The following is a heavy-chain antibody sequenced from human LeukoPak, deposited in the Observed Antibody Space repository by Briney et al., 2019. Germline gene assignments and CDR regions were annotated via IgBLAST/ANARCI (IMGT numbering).Heavy chain of an antibody. CDR1: GFTFSSYA. CDR2: IYSGGST. J-gene: IGHJ4*02. D-gene: IGHD5-24*01. Sequence: SGGSLRLSCAASGFTFSSYAMSWVRQAPGKGLEWVSVIYSGGSTYYADSVKGRFTISRDNSKNTLYLQMNSLRAEDTAVYYCARDMMATIIWGQGTLVTVSS. V-gene: IGHV3-66*01. CDR3: ARDMMATII.